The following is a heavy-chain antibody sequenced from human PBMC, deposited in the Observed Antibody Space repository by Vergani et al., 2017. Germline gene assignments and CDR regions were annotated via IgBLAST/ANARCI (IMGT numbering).Heavy chain of an antibody. CDR3: ARGLYGTGAYYYYYYYMDV. CDR1: GGSVRRYY. J-gene: IGHJ6*03. Sequence: QVQLQESGPGLVKPSETLSLTCTVSGGSVRRYYWSWIRQPPGKGLEWIGEINHSGSTNYNPSLKSRVTISVDTSKNQFSLQLSSVTAADTAVYYCARGLYGTGAYYYYYYYMDVWGKGTTVTVSS. CDR2: INHSGST. D-gene: IGHD1-14*01. V-gene: IGHV4-34*01.